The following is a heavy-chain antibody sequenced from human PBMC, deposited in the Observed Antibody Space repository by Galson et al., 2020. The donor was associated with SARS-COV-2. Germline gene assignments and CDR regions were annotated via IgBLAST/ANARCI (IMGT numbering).Heavy chain of an antibody. V-gene: IGHV5-51*01. CDR2: IYPGDSDT. CDR1: GYSFTSYW. CDR3: ARRGPTTVWNPIGHDAFDI. D-gene: IGHD4-4*01. J-gene: IGHJ3*02. Sequence: KIGESLKISCKGSGYSFTSYWIGWVRQMPGKGLEWMGIIYPGDSDTRYSPSFQGQVTISADKSISTAYLQWSSLKASDTAMYYCARRGPTTVWNPIGHDAFDIWGQGTMVTVSS.